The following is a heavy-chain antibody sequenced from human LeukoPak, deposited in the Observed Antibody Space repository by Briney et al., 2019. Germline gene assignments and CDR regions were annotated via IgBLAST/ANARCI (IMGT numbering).Heavy chain of an antibody. CDR3: AREYCSGGSCYNYFDY. CDR1: GGTFSSYA. CDR2: IIPILGIA. Sequence: SVKVSCKASGGTFSSYAISWVRQAPGQGLEWMGRIIPILGIANYAQKFQGRVTITADKSTSTAYMDLSSLRSEDTAVYYCAREYCSGGSCYNYFDYWGQGTLVTVSS. V-gene: IGHV1-69*04. D-gene: IGHD2-15*01. J-gene: IGHJ4*02.